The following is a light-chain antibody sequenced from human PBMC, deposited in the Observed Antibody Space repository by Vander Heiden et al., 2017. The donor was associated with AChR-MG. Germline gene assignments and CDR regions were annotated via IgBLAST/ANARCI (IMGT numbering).Light chain of an antibody. Sequence: DIQMTQSPSSLSASVGDRVTITCRASQGIRNGLGWYQQKPGKAPKRLIFAASSLQSAVPSRFSASGSGTEFTLTINGLQPEDFATYYCLQSNSYPRSFGQGTKLQIK. CDR3: LQSNSYPRS. V-gene: IGKV1-17*01. CDR1: QGIRNG. CDR2: AAS. J-gene: IGKJ2*01.